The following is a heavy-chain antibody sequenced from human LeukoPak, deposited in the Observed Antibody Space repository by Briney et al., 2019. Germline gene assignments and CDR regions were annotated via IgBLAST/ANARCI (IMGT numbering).Heavy chain of an antibody. Sequence: GRSLRLSCAASGFPFSSYGMHWVRQAPGKGLEWGAVIWYDGSNKYYADSVKGRFTISRDNSKNTLYLQMNSLRAEDTAVYYCARRNYYDSSYYGMDVWGQGTTVTVSS. V-gene: IGHV3-33*01. CDR2: IWYDGSNK. J-gene: IGHJ6*02. CDR1: GFPFSSYG. D-gene: IGHD3-22*01. CDR3: ARRNYYDSSYYGMDV.